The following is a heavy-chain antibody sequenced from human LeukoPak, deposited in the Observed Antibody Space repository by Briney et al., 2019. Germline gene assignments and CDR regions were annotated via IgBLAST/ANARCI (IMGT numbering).Heavy chain of an antibody. Sequence: GESLKISCKGSGYSFTSYWIGWVRQMPGKGLEWMGIIYPGDSDTRYSPSFQGQVTISADMSISTAYLQWSSLKASDTAMYYCARHISITGTELEVDNWFDPWGQGTLVTVSS. CDR3: ARHISITGTELEVDNWFDP. J-gene: IGHJ5*02. CDR1: GYSFTSYW. CDR2: IYPGDSDT. V-gene: IGHV5-51*01. D-gene: IGHD1-20*01.